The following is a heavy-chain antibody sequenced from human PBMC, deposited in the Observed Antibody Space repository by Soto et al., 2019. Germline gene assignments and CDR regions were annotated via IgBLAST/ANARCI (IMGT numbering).Heavy chain of an antibody. D-gene: IGHD6-13*01. V-gene: IGHV4-30-2*01. CDR1: GGSISGGGDS. CDR2: IYHSGST. J-gene: IGHJ4*02. Sequence: TLSLTCAFSGGSISGGGDSWSWIGQPPGKGLEWIGYIYHSGSTYYNPSLKSRVTISVDRSKNQFSLKLSSVTAADTAVYYCASSHAGAHITAAVHWGQGTLVTVS. CDR3: ASSHAGAHITAAVH.